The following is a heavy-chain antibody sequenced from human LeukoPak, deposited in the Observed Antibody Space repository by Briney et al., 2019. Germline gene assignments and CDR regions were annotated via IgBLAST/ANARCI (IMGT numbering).Heavy chain of an antibody. Sequence: GASVKVSCKASGYTFTSYAMHWVRQAPGQRLEWMGWIDAGNGNTKYSQKFQGRVTITRDTSASTAYMELSSLRSEDTAEHYCARGGYYDSRPFDYWGQGTPVTVSS. D-gene: IGHD3-22*01. CDR1: GYTFTSYA. CDR2: IDAGNGNT. V-gene: IGHV1-3*01. CDR3: ARGGYYDSRPFDY. J-gene: IGHJ4*02.